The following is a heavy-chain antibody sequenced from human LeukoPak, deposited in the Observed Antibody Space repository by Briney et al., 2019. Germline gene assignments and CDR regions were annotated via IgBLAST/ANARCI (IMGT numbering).Heavy chain of an antibody. CDR3: ASLHCSSTSCYGSRYYYYYYMDV. CDR1: GGSFSGYY. D-gene: IGHD2-2*01. V-gene: IGHV4-34*01. CDR2: INHSGST. Sequence: SETLSLTCAVYGGSFSGYYWSWIRQPPGKGLEWIGEINHSGSTNYNPSLKSRVTISVDTPKNQFSLKLSSVTAADTAVYYCASLHCSSTSCYGSRYYYYYYMDVWGKGTTVTVSS. J-gene: IGHJ6*03.